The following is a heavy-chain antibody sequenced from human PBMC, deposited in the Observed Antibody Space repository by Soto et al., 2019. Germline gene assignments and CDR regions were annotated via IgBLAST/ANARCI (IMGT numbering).Heavy chain of an antibody. CDR2: IIPILGIA. Sequence: SVKVSCKASGGTFSSDTISWVRQAPGQGLEWMGRIIPILGIANYAQKFQGRVTITADKSTSTAYMELSSLRSEDTAVYYCERDSSVAGSSDFWAQGTLVTVSS. D-gene: IGHD6-19*01. V-gene: IGHV1-69*04. CDR3: ERDSSVAGSSDF. CDR1: GGTFSSDT. J-gene: IGHJ4*02.